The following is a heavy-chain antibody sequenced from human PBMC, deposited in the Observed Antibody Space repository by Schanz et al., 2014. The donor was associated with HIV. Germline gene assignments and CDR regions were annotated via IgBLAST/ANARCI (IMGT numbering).Heavy chain of an antibody. CDR1: GFTFSTND. CDR2: ISYDGTKK. Sequence: QVQLVESGGGVVQPGKSLRLSCAASGFTFSTNDMHWVRQLPGKGLEWVAVISYDGTKKNYADSMKGRFTISRDNSKNTLYLQMKSLRPEDTAVYYCAKDRNHYDSRYRGKGNYYYYYGMDVWGQGTTVTVSS. V-gene: IGHV3-30*18. CDR3: AKDRNHYDSRYRGKGNYYYYYGMDV. D-gene: IGHD3-22*01. J-gene: IGHJ6*02.